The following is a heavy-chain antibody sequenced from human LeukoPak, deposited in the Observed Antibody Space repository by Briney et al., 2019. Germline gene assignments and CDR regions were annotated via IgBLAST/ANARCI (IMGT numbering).Heavy chain of an antibody. V-gene: IGHV4-34*01. CDR2: INHSGST. Sequence: PSETLSLTCAVYGGSFSGYYWSWIRQPPGKGLEWIGEINHSGSTNYNPSLKSRVTISVDTSKNQSSLKLSSVTAADTAVYYCARRRIVVVPFDPWGQGTLVTVSS. CDR1: GGSFSGYY. CDR3: ARRRIVVVPFDP. D-gene: IGHD2-2*01. J-gene: IGHJ5*02.